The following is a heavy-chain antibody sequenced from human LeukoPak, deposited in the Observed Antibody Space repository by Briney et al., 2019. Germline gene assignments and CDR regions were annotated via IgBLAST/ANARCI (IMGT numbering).Heavy chain of an antibody. J-gene: IGHJ4*02. Sequence: GGSLRLSCAASGFTVSSNYMSWVRQAPGKGLEWVSVIYSGGSTYYADSVKGRFTISRDNSKKTLYLEMNSLRSEDMAVYYCARESGSGSYDEYYFDYWGQGTLVTVSS. CDR2: IYSGGST. CDR1: GFTVSSNY. V-gene: IGHV3-66*01. CDR3: ARESGSGSYDEYYFDY. D-gene: IGHD3-10*01.